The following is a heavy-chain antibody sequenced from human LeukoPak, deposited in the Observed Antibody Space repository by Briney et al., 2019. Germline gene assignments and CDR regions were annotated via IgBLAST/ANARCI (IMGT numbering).Heavy chain of an antibody. J-gene: IGHJ4*02. V-gene: IGHV4-59*01. Sequence: SETLSLTCTVSGGSISSYYWSWIRQPPGKGLEWIGYIYYSGSTSYNPSLKSRVTISVDTSKNQFSLKLSSVTAADTAVYYCAREDGYNSDYWGQGTLVTVSS. D-gene: IGHD5-24*01. CDR1: GGSISSYY. CDR2: IYYSGST. CDR3: AREDGYNSDY.